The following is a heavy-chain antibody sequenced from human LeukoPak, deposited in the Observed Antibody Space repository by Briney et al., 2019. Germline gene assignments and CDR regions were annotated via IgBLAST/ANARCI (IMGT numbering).Heavy chain of an antibody. CDR2: ISYDGSNK. J-gene: IGHJ6*02. CDR1: GFTFSSYG. Sequence: GGSLRLSCAASGFTFSSYGMHWVRQAPGKGLEWVAVISYDGSNKYYADSVKGRFTISRDNSKNTLYLQMNSLRAEDTAVYYCAKGLGAAWDYYYYGMDVWGQGTTVTVSS. V-gene: IGHV3-30*18. D-gene: IGHD6-13*01. CDR3: AKGLGAAWDYYYYGMDV.